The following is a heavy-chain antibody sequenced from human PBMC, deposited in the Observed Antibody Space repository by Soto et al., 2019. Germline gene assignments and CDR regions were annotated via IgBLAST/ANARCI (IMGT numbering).Heavy chain of an antibody. CDR2: ISGYNGNT. J-gene: IGHJ6*02. CDR1: GYTFSSYG. D-gene: IGHD3-16*01. V-gene: IGHV1-18*01. CDR3: ARDRGGYGMDV. Sequence: QVQLVQSGAEVKKPWASVKVSCKASGYTFSSYGISWVRQAPGQGLEWMGWISGYNGNTNYAQKLQGRVTMTIDTSTSRGYMELRSMRSDDTAVYYCARDRGGYGMDVWGQGSTVTVAS.